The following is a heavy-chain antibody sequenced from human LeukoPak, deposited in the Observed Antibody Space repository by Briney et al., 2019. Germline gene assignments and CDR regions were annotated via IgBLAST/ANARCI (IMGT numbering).Heavy chain of an antibody. J-gene: IGHJ5*02. CDR3: ARDRGAMVPNWFDP. V-gene: IGHV1-69*01. Sequence: SVKVSCKASGGTFSSYAISWVRQAPGQGLEWMGGIIPIFGTANYAQKFQGTVTITADESTSTAYMELSSLRSEDTAVYYCARDRGAMVPNWFDPWGQGTLVTVSS. CDR1: GGTFSSYA. D-gene: IGHD3-10*01. CDR2: IIPIFGTA.